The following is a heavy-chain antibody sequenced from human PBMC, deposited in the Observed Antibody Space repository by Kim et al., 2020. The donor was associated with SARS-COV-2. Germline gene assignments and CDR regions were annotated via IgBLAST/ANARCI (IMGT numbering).Heavy chain of an antibody. J-gene: IGHJ4*02. CDR3: ARDSKGDGFDY. D-gene: IGHD2-2*01. V-gene: IGHV4-31*02. Sequence: SYHPPLESRVTISVDTSKNQFSLKRSSVTAADTAVYYCARDSKGDGFDYWGQGTLGTVSS.